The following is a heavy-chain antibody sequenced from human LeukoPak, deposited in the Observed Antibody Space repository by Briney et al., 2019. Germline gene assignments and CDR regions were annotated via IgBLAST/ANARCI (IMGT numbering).Heavy chain of an antibody. D-gene: IGHD5-18*01. J-gene: IGHJ4*02. V-gene: IGHV4-31*03. CDR3: ARDTQTSAYSYGLDY. Sequence: SETLSLTCTVSGGSISSGGYYWSWTRQHPGKGLEWIGYIYYSGSTYYNPSLKSRITISVDTSKNQFSLKLSSVTAADTAAYYCARDTQTSAYSYGLDYWGQGTLVTVSS. CDR2: IYYSGST. CDR1: GGSISSGGYY.